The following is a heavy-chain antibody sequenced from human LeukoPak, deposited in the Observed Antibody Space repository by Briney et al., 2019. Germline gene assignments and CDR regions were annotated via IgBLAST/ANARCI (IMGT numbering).Heavy chain of an antibody. CDR3: ARDPRYDAFDI. CDR1: GFTFSSYW. Sequence: PGGSLRLSCAASGFTFSSYWMHWVRQAPGKGLEWVANIKQDGSEKYYVDSVKGRFTISRDNAKNSLYLQMNSLRAEDTAVYYCARDPRYDAFDIWGQGTMVTVSS. D-gene: IGHD3-16*02. V-gene: IGHV3-7*01. J-gene: IGHJ3*02. CDR2: IKQDGSEK.